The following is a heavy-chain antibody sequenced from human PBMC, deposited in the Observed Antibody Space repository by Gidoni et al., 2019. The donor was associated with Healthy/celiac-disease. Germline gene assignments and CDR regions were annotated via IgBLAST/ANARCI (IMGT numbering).Heavy chain of an antibody. J-gene: IGHJ2*01. D-gene: IGHD3-3*01. Sequence: QVQLVQSGAEVKKPGASVKVSCKASGYTFTSYYMHWVRQAPGQGLEWMGIINPSGGSTSYAQKFQGRVTMTRDTSTSTVYMELSSLRSEDTAVYYCARGPASHRFLEWSRSDWYFDLWGRGTLVTVSS. CDR1: GYTFTSYY. CDR2: INPSGGST. V-gene: IGHV1-46*01. CDR3: ARGPASHRFLEWSRSDWYFDL.